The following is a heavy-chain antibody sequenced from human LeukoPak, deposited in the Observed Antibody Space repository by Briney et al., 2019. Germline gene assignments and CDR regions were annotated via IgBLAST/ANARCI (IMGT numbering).Heavy chain of an antibody. J-gene: IGHJ4*02. V-gene: IGHV3-66*01. D-gene: IGHD1-26*01. CDR1: GLTVSTNY. CDR2: IYSGGST. CDR3: ARDRVGVTSKFDF. Sequence: GGSLRLSCAASGLTVSTNYMSWVRQAPGKGLEWVSVIYSGGSTYYADSVKGRFTVSRDNSKNTLYLQMNSLRAEDTAVYFCARDRVGVTSKFDFWGQGTLVTVSS.